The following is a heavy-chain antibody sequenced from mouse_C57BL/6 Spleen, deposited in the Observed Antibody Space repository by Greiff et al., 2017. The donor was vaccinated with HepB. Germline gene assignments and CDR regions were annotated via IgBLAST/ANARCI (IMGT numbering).Heavy chain of an antibody. V-gene: IGHV1-59*01. CDR2: IDPSDSYT. Sequence: QVQLQQPGAELVRPGTSVKLSCKASGYTFTSYWMHWVKQRPGQGLEWIGVIDPSDSYTNYNQKFKGKATLTVDTSSSTAYMQLSSLTSEDSAVYYCARYSSGYGFAYWGQGTLVTVSA. CDR1: GYTFTSYW. CDR3: ARYSSGYGFAY. D-gene: IGHD3-2*02. J-gene: IGHJ3*01.